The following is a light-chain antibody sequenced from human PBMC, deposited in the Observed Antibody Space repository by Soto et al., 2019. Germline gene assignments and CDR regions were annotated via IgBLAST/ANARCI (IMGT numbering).Light chain of an antibody. J-gene: IGKJ2*03. CDR1: QSLSNRY. CDR2: DVS. CDR3: QYYGDSPYR. Sequence: DIVLTQSPGTLSLSPGDRATLSCRASQSLSNRYLAWYQQKPGRAPRLLMYDVSSRATGIPDRFSGSGSGTDFTLTINRLGPEDFAVYYCQYYGDSPYRFGRGTKLEIK. V-gene: IGKV3-20*01.